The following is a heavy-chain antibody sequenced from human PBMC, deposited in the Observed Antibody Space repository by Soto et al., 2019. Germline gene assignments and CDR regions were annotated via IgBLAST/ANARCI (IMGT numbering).Heavy chain of an antibody. CDR2: INHSGST. Sequence: SETLSLTCAVYGGSFSGYYWSWIRQPPGKGLEWIGEINHSGSTNYNPSLKSRVTISLHTSKNQVVLTMTNMDPVDTATYYCAHSLGGYGNNWFDPWGQGTLVTVSS. CDR3: AHSLGGYGNNWFDP. J-gene: IGHJ5*02. CDR1: GGSFSGYY. D-gene: IGHD6-25*01. V-gene: IGHV4-34*01.